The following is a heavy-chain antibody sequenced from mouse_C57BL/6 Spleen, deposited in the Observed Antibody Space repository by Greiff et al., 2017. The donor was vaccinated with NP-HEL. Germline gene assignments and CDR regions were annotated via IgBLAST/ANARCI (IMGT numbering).Heavy chain of an antibody. V-gene: IGHV1-61*01. CDR2: IYPSDSET. CDR3: ARGMAHYAMDY. Sequence: VQLQQPGAELVRPGSSVKLSCKASGYTFTSYWMDWVKQRPGQGLEWIGNIYPSDSETHYNQKFKDKATLTVDKSSSTAYMQLSSLTSEDSAVYYCARGMAHYAMDYWGQGTSVTVSS. CDR1: GYTFTSYW. J-gene: IGHJ4*01. D-gene: IGHD2-3*01.